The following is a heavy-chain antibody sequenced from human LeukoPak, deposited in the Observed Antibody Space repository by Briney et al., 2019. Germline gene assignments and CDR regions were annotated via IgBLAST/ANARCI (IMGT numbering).Heavy chain of an antibody. CDR1: GFTFSDYG. Sequence: GGSLRLSCAASGFTFSDYGMHWVRQAPGKGLEWVAVISYDGSNKYYADSVKGRFTISRDNSQNTLYLQMNSLRTEDTAVYYCAIRSANYGDYPSPFDYWGQGTLVTVSS. D-gene: IGHD4-17*01. V-gene: IGHV3-30*03. CDR3: AIRSANYGDYPSPFDY. J-gene: IGHJ4*02. CDR2: ISYDGSNK.